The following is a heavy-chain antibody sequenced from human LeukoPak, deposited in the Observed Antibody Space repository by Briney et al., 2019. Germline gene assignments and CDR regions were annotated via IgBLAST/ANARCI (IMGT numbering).Heavy chain of an antibody. V-gene: IGHV3-30*04. CDR1: GFTFSSYA. Sequence: PGGSLRLSCAASGFTFSSYAMHWVRQAPGKGLEWVAVISYDGSNKYYTDSVKGRFTISRDNSKNTLYLQMNSLRAEDTAVYYCAREGLSSCPFDYWGQGTLVTVSS. CDR3: AREGLSSCPFDY. D-gene: IGHD3-10*01. CDR2: ISYDGSNK. J-gene: IGHJ4*02.